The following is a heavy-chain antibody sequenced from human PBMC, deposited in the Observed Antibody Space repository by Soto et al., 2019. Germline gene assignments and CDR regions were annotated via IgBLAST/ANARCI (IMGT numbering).Heavy chain of an antibody. V-gene: IGHV3-30-3*02. D-gene: IGHD3-10*01. J-gene: IGHJ3*02. CDR3: AKLWFGELLGSAFDI. CDR1: GFTFSSYA. Sequence: GGALRLSCAASGFTFSSYAIHWVRQAPSKGLEWVAVITDGGSNTYYADSVKGRFTISRDNSKNTLYLQMNSLRAEDTAVYYCAKLWFGELLGSAFDIWGQGTMVTVSS. CDR2: ITDGGSNT.